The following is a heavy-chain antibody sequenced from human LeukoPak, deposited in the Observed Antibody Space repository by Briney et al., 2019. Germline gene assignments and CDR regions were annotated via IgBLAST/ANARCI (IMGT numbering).Heavy chain of an antibody. CDR2: ISTDGSRI. V-gene: IGHV3-64*02. J-gene: IGHJ4*02. Sequence: PGGPLRLSCAASGFTFRDYAMYWVRQAPGKGLEYVSVISTDGSRIYYADSVKGRFTISRDNSKNTLYLQMGSLRAEDMAVYYCTRGVAISTSGWYDTFDYWGQGALVTVSS. D-gene: IGHD6-19*01. CDR3: TRGVAISTSGWYDTFDY. CDR1: GFTFRDYA.